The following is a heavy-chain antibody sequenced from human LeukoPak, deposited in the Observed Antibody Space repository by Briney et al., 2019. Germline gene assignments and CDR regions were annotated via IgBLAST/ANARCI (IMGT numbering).Heavy chain of an antibody. CDR1: GGSISSTSYY. V-gene: IGHV4-39*07. D-gene: IGHD5-18*01. CDR3: ARGPRLWLTYYYMDV. Sequence: SETLSLTCTVSGGSISSTSYYWGWIRQPPGKGLEWIGNIYYSGSTYYNPSLKSRVTISVDTSKNQFSLKLSSVTAADTAVYYCARGPRLWLTYYYMDVWGKGTTVTVSS. CDR2: IYYSGST. J-gene: IGHJ6*03.